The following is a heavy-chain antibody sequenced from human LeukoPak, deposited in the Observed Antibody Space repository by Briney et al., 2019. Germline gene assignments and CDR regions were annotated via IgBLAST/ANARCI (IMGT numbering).Heavy chain of an antibody. V-gene: IGHV3-23*01. Sequence: PGGSLRLSCGASGFTFTSYAMSWIRQAPGKGLEWVSAISGGGENTYYGDSVKGRFTISRDNAKNSLYLQMNSLRAEDTAVYYRAREKLYYYDSSGFDYWGQGTLVTVSS. J-gene: IGHJ4*02. CDR1: GFTFTSYA. CDR2: ISGGGENT. CDR3: AREKLYYYDSSGFDY. D-gene: IGHD3-22*01.